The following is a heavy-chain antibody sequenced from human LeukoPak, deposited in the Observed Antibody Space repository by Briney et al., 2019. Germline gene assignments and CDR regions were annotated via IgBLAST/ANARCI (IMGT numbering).Heavy chain of an antibody. CDR1: GGSISSGGYC. V-gene: IGHV4-31*03. Sequence: SETLSLTCTVSGGSISSGGYCWSWLRPHPGQGLEWTGYIYYSGSTCYNPSLKSRVTISVDTSKSQFSLKLSSVAAADTAVYYCARADVHYYDSAFDIWGQGTMVTVSS. CDR3: ARADVHYYDSAFDI. J-gene: IGHJ3*02. CDR2: IYYSGST. D-gene: IGHD3-22*01.